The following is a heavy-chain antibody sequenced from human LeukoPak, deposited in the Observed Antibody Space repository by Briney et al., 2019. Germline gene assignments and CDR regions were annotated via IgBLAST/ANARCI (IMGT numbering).Heavy chain of an antibody. Sequence: GGSLRLSCGASGFTFSSYAMSWVRQAPGKGQEWVSAISGSGGSTYYADSVKGRITISRDNSKNTLYLQMNSLRAEDTAVYYCAKGSVVVAATPSHWFDPWGQGTLVTVSS. D-gene: IGHD2-15*01. CDR3: AKGSVVVAATPSHWFDP. CDR2: ISGSGGST. J-gene: IGHJ5*02. V-gene: IGHV3-23*01. CDR1: GFTFSSYA.